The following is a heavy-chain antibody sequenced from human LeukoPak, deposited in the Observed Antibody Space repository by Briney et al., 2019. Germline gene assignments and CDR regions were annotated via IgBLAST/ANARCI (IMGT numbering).Heavy chain of an antibody. Sequence: PGGSLRLSCAASGFTFSSYGMHWVRQAPGKGLEWVAVIWYDGSNKYYADSVKGRFTISRDNSKNTLYLQMNSLRAEDTAVYYCASRIAAAGTPRPYDYWGQGTLATVSS. J-gene: IGHJ4*02. CDR2: IWYDGSNK. V-gene: IGHV3-33*01. CDR1: GFTFSSYG. CDR3: ASRIAAAGTPRPYDY. D-gene: IGHD6-13*01.